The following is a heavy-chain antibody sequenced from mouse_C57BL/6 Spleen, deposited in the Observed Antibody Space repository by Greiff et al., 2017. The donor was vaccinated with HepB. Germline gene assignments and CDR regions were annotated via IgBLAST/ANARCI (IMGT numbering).Heavy chain of an antibody. CDR1: GYTFTSYW. CDR3: TIITTVVARMDY. CDR2: IYPGNSDT. Sequence: VQLQQSGTVLARPGASVKMSCKTSGYTFTSYWMHWVKQRPGQGLEWIGAIYPGNSDTSYNQKFKGKAKLTAVTSASTAYMELSSLTNEDSAVYYCTIITTVVARMDYWGQGTSVTVSS. D-gene: IGHD1-1*01. J-gene: IGHJ4*01. V-gene: IGHV1-5*01.